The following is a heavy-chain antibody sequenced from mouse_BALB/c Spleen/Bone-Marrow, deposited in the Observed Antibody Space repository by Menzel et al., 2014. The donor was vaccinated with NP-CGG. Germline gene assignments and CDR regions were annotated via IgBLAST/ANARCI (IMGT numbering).Heavy chain of an antibody. D-gene: IGHD1-2*01. J-gene: IGHJ3*01. CDR1: GYTFTSYT. V-gene: IGHV1-4*02. CDR2: INPSSGYT. Sequence: VKVVESAAELARPGASVKMSCKASGYTFTSYTMHWVKQRPGQGLEWIGYINPSSGYTEYNQKFKDKTTLTADKSSSTAYVQLSSLTSEDSAVYYCARKGRLPFAYWGQGTLVTVSA. CDR3: ARKGRLPFAY.